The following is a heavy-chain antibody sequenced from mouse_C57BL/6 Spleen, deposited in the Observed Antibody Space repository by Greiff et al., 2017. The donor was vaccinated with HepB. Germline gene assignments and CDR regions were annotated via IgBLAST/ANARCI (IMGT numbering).Heavy chain of an antibody. Sequence: EVPVVESGGGLVKPGGSLKLSCAASGFTFSDYGMHWVRQAPEKGLEWVAYISSGSSTIYYADTVKGRFTISRDNAQNNLFLQMTRLRSEETAMYYCARRIFDYYGSSDYYAMDDWGQGTSVTVSS. V-gene: IGHV5-17*01. CDR3: ARRIFDYYGSSDYYAMDD. J-gene: IGHJ4*01. D-gene: IGHD1-1*01. CDR2: ISSGSSTI. CDR1: GFTFSDYG.